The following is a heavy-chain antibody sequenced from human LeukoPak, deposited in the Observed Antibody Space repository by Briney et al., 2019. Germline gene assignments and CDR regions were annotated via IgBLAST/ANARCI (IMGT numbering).Heavy chain of an antibody. D-gene: IGHD2-8*02. Sequence: GGSLRLSCAASVFSFSTYWMSWVRQAPGKGLEWVANINQDGTERYLVDSVKGRFTISRDNGKNSVFLQMNSLRDEDTAVYYCTRTLVARSFYFDYWGRGTLVTVSS. CDR3: TRTLVARSFYFDY. CDR1: VFSFSTYW. CDR2: INQDGTER. V-gene: IGHV3-7*01. J-gene: IGHJ4*02.